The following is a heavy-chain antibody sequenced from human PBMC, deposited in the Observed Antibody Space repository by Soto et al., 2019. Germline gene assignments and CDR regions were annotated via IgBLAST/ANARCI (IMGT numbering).Heavy chain of an antibody. Sequence: QVQLQESGPGLVKPSETLSLTSSVSGASLRSYHWSWIRQPAGKGLEWIGRMKHTGNTNYKPSLKSRVTMSVNTSKNQISFKMTSMTTADTAVYFCAKDVSSRRWFDPWGQGILVIVSS. CDR1: GASLRSYH. V-gene: IGHV4-4*07. CDR3: AKDVSSRRWFDP. CDR2: MKHTGNT. D-gene: IGHD3-16*01. J-gene: IGHJ5*02.